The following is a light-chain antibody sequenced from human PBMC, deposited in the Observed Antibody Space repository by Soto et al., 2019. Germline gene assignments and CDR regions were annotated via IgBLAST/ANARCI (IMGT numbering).Light chain of an antibody. CDR2: ATS. CDR3: QQSFGTPHT. Sequence: DIQMTQSPSSLSASVGDRVTITCRASQSISSHLNWYQQKPGKAPKLLIPATSSLRSGVPSRFSGSGSGTDFTLTISSLQPEDFATYYCQQSFGTPHTFGQGTNLEIK. CDR1: QSISSH. J-gene: IGKJ2*01. V-gene: IGKV1-39*01.